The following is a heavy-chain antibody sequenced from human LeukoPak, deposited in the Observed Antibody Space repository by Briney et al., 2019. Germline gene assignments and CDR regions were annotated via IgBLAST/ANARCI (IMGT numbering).Heavy chain of an antibody. CDR1: GFTFSNAW. D-gene: IGHD3-22*01. Sequence: GGSLRLSCAASGFTFSNAWMSWVRQAPGKGLEWVGRIKSKTGGGTTDYAAPVKGRFTISRDDSKNTLYLQMNSLKTEDTAVYYCTTDLVGTFYDSSAPYYFDYWGQGTLVTVSS. CDR2: IKSKTGGGTT. J-gene: IGHJ4*02. V-gene: IGHV3-15*01. CDR3: TTDLVGTFYDSSAPYYFDY.